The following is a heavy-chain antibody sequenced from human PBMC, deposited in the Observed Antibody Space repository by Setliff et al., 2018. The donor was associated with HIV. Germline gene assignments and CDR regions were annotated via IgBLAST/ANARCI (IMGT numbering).Heavy chain of an antibody. CDR2: INPNSGHT. D-gene: IGHD3-3*01. V-gene: IGHV1-2*02. CDR1: GYTFTGYY. CDR3: AREPTGDFWSGYSSRGLDY. J-gene: IGHJ4*02. Sequence: GASVKVSCKASGYTFTGYYMHWVRQAPGQGLEWMGWINPNSGHTGYAQKFQGRVTITSDTSISTAYMELTRLTSDDTAFYYCAREPTGDFWSGYSSRGLDYWGQGTLVTVSS.